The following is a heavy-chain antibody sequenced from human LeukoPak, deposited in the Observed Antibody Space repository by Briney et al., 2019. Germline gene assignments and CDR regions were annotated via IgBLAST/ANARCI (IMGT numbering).Heavy chain of an antibody. J-gene: IGHJ6*02. CDR1: GGSISSYY. D-gene: IGHD3/OR15-3a*01. Sequence: SETLSLTCTVSGGSISSYYWSWIRQPPGKGQEWIGYIYYSGSTNYNPSLKSRVTISVDTSKNQYYLKLSSVTAADTAVYYCARVDCTNNYYYGMDVWGQGTTVTVSS. CDR3: ARVDCTNNYYYGMDV. CDR2: IYYSGST. V-gene: IGHV4-59*01.